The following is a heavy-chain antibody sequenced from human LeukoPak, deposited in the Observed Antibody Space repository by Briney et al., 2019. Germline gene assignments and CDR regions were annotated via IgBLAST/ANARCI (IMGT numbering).Heavy chain of an antibody. CDR2: IYYSGST. Sequence: SETLSLTCTVSDGSISSYYWSWIRQPPGKGLEWIGYIYYSGSTNYNPSLKSRVTISVDTSKNQFSLKLSSVTAADTAVYYCARVGERASRYFDYWGQGTLVTVSS. D-gene: IGHD3-10*01. CDR3: ARVGERASRYFDY. CDR1: DGSISSYY. V-gene: IGHV4-59*01. J-gene: IGHJ4*02.